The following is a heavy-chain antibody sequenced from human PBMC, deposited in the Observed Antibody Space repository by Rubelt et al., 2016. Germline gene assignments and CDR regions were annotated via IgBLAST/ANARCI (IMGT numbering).Heavy chain of an antibody. CDR2: INHSGST. J-gene: IGHJ6*02. Sequence: QVQLQQWGAGLLKPSETLSLTCAVYGGSFSGYYWIWIRQPPGKGLEWIGEINHSGSTNYNPSLKSRVTISVDTSKNHFSLGLSSVTAADTAVYYCARAPTTVTTIYYYGMDVWGQGTTVTVSS. CDR1: GGSFSGYY. CDR3: ARAPTTVTTIYYYGMDV. D-gene: IGHD4-17*01. V-gene: IGHV4-34*01.